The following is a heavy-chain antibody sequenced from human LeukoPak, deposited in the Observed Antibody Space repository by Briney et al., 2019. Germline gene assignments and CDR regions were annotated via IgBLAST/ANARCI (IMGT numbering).Heavy chain of an antibody. Sequence: PSQTLSLTCTVSGGSISSGGYYWSWIRQPPGKGLEWIGYIYHSGSTYYNPSLKSRVTISVDRSKNQFSLKLSSVTAADTAVYYCARVGGTWIQPYYFDYWGQGTLVTVSS. J-gene: IGHJ4*02. D-gene: IGHD5-18*01. CDR3: ARVGGTWIQPYYFDY. V-gene: IGHV4-30-2*01. CDR2: IYHSGST. CDR1: GGSISSGGYY.